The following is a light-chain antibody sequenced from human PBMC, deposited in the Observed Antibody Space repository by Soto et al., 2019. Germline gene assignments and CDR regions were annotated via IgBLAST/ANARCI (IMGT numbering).Light chain of an antibody. CDR3: QQAYSFPIT. J-gene: IGKJ5*01. V-gene: IGKV1D-12*01. CDR1: QDIAAY. CDR2: AAS. Sequence: IHVTHSPSSVSASLGDIVTITCRASQDIAAYLAWYQHKPGRAPELLIHAASSLQSGVPSRFSGSGSGTDFTLTINSLQPEDFATYYCQQAYSFPITFGQGIRLEIK.